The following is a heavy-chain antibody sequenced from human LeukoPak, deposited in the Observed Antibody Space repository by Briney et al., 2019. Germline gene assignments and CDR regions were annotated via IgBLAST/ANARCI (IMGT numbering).Heavy chain of an antibody. CDR3: ARDGMGNYYDSSGYYLLDY. CDR1: GYTFTSYG. V-gene: IGHV1-18*01. Sequence: ASVKVSCKASGYTFTSYGISWVRQAPGQGLEWMGWTSAYNGNTNYAQKLQGRVTMTTDTSTSTAYMELRSLRSDDTAVYYCARDGMGNYYDSSGYYLLDYWGQGTLVTVSS. J-gene: IGHJ4*02. D-gene: IGHD3-22*01. CDR2: TSAYNGNT.